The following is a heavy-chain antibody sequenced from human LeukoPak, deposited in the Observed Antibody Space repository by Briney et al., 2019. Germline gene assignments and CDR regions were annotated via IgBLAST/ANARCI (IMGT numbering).Heavy chain of an antibody. D-gene: IGHD3-3*01. CDR2: IYYSGST. J-gene: IGHJ4*02. CDR3: ARGRTDYDFFG. Sequence: SETLSLTCTVSGGSISSGGYYWSWIRQHPGKGLEWIGYIYYSGSTYYNPSLKSRGTISVDTSKNQFSLKLSSVTAADTAVYYCARGRTDYDFFGWGQGTLVTVSS. V-gene: IGHV4-31*03. CDR1: GGSISSGGYY.